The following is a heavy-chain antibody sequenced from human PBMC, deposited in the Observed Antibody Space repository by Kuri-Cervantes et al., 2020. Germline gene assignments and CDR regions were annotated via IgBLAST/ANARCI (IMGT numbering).Heavy chain of an antibody. CDR2: ISYDGSNK. Sequence: GESLKISCAASGFTFSSYAMHWVRQAPGKGLEWVAVISYDGSNKYYADSVKGRFTISRDNSKNTLYLQMNSLRAEDTAVYYCAREPVAVAGGYFDLWGRGTLVTVSS. V-gene: IGHV3-30-3*01. J-gene: IGHJ2*01. CDR3: AREPVAVAGGYFDL. D-gene: IGHD6-19*01. CDR1: GFTFSSYA.